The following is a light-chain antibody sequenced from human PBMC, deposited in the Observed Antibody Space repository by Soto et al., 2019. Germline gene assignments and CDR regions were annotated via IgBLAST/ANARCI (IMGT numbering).Light chain of an antibody. CDR3: LQYSTWPPLYT. J-gene: IGKJ2*01. Sequence: EIVMTQSPATLSVSLGERVTLSCRASQSVSSYLAWYQQKPGQAPRLLISDASTRATDIPVRFSGSGSGTDFTLTISSLQSTDLAVYYCLQYSTWPPLYTFGQGTKLEIK. V-gene: IGKV3-15*01. CDR2: DAS. CDR1: QSVSSY.